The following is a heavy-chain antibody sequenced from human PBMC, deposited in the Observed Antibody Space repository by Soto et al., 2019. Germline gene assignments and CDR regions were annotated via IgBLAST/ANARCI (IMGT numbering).Heavy chain of an antibody. Sequence: GGSLRLSCAASGFTFSSYSMNWVRQAPGKGLEWVSSISSSSSYIYYADSVKGRFTISRDNAKNSLYLQMNSLRAEDTAVYYCARDGGAKIYYYYGMDVWGQGTTVTGSS. CDR1: GFTFSSYS. J-gene: IGHJ6*02. D-gene: IGHD2-15*01. V-gene: IGHV3-21*01. CDR2: ISSSSSYI. CDR3: ARDGGAKIYYYYGMDV.